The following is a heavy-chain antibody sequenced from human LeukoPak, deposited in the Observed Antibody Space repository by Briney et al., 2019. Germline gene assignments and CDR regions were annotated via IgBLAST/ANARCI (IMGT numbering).Heavy chain of an antibody. J-gene: IGHJ4*02. CDR3: ATSPPGTYYDKYFDY. Sequence: PGGSLRLSCVASGLNFDDSAMHWVRQAPGKGLEWVSSISSGSGYIYYADSVKDRFTISRDNAKNSLFLQMNSLRADDTAVYYCATSPPGTYYDKYFDYWGQGSLVTVSS. D-gene: IGHD3-10*01. CDR1: GLNFDDSA. V-gene: IGHV3-21*01. CDR2: ISSGSGYI.